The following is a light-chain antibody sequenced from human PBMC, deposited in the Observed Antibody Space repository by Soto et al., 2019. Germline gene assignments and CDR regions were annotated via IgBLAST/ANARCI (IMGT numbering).Light chain of an antibody. V-gene: IGLV1-40*01. J-gene: IGLJ3*02. Sequence: QAVVTQPPSVSGAPGQRVTISCSGGSSNIVAGYDVHWYQQLPQTAPKLLIYGNNIRPSGVPDPFSGSKSGTSASLAINRLQAEDEADYSCHSYARPLSASVFGGGTKVTVL. CDR3: HSYARPLSASV. CDR2: GNN. CDR1: SSNIVAGYD.